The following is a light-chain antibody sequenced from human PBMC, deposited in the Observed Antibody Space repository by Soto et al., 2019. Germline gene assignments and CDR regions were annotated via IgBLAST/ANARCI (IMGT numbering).Light chain of an antibody. Sequence: DIQMTQSPSTLSASVGDRVTITCRASQSISSWLALYQQKPGKAPKLLIYYASSLESGVPSRFSGSGSGTEFTLTISSLQPDDFATYYCQQYNSYSTFGQGTKVDIK. CDR3: QQYNSYST. V-gene: IGKV1-5*01. CDR2: YAS. J-gene: IGKJ1*01. CDR1: QSISSW.